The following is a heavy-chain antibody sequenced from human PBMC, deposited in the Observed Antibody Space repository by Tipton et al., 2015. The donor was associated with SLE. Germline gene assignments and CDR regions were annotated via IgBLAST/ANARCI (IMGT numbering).Heavy chain of an antibody. D-gene: IGHD3-10*01. CDR2: IYYSGST. J-gene: IGHJ2*01. Sequence: TLSLTCAVSSYSISNDNWWGWIRQPPGKGLEWIGRIYYSGSTYYNPSLKSRVTISVDTSKNQFSLKLSSVTAADTAVYYCARDRRGWYFDLWGRGTLVTVSS. V-gene: IGHV4-38-2*02. CDR1: SYSISNDNW. CDR3: ARDRRGWYFDL.